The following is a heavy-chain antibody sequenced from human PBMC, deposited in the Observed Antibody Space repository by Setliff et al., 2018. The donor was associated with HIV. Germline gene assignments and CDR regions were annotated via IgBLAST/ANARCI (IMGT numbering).Heavy chain of an antibody. Sequence: SETLSLTCAVSGGSISSGTWWSWVRLPPGKELEWIGEIYHSGSTNYNPSLKSRVTMSVDAAKSQFFLKVASVTAADTAVYFCVRLYRGSTTKEKSDSWGQGMLVTVSS. CDR3: VRLYRGSTTKEKSDS. V-gene: IGHV4-4*02. CDR2: IYHSGST. J-gene: IGHJ4*02. CDR1: GGSISSGTW. D-gene: IGHD1-26*01.